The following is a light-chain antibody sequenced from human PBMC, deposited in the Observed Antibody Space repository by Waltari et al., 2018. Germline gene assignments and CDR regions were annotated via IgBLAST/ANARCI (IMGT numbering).Light chain of an antibody. CDR1: SRHLDFYTY. J-gene: IGLJ3*02. CDR2: DVS. CDR3: TVKRGSNTVV. Sequence: QAALTQPASVSGSPGQSITISCTGASRHLDFYTYVGWYQQHPGRAPKLIMYDVSNRPSGVSDRFSGSKSGATASLTISGLQAEDEADYYCTVKRGSNTVVFGGGTKLTVL. V-gene: IGLV2-14*01.